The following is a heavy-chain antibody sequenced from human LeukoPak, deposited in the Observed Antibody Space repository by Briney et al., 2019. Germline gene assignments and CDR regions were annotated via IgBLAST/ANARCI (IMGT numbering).Heavy chain of an antibody. CDR2: IGTAGDT. CDR1: GFTFSSYD. Sequence: PGGSLRLSCAASGFTFSSYDMHWVRQATGKGLEWVSAIGTAGDTYYPGSVKGRFTISRENAKNSLYLQMNSLRAGDTAVYYCARARHDYGDYVPGLGAFVIWGQGTMVTVSS. D-gene: IGHD4-17*01. J-gene: IGHJ3*02. V-gene: IGHV3-13*01. CDR3: ARARHDYGDYVPGLGAFVI.